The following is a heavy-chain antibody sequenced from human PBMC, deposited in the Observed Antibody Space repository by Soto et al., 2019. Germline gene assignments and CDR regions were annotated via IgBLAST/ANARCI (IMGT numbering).Heavy chain of an antibody. D-gene: IGHD2-2*01. CDR2: ISAYNGNT. Sequence: ASVKVSCKASGYTFTSYGIGWVRQAPGQGLEWMGGISAYNGNTNYAQKLQGRVTMTTDTSTSTAYMELRSLRSDDTAVYYCARDIVVVPAAIPIRFYYGMDVWRHGTTVTVSS. CDR3: ARDIVVVPAAIPIRFYYGMDV. J-gene: IGHJ6*02. CDR1: GYTFTSYG. V-gene: IGHV1-18*04.